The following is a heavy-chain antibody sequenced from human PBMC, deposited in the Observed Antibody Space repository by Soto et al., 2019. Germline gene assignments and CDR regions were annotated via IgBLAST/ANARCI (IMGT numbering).Heavy chain of an antibody. D-gene: IGHD6-19*01. Sequence: QVQLQESGPELVKPSETLSLTCTISGGSISNYYWNWIRHPPGKGLAWIGYIYYSGSTNYNPSPKSRVAISVDTAKNQFYLRLRSVTAADTAVYFCATLVRVAGDWYFDLWGRGTLVTVSS. V-gene: IGHV4-59*01. CDR3: ATLVRVAGDWYFDL. J-gene: IGHJ2*01. CDR1: GGSISNYY. CDR2: IYYSGST.